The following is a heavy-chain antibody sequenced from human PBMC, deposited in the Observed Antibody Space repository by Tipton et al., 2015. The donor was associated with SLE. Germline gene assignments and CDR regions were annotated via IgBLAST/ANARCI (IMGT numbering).Heavy chain of an antibody. CDR1: GFTFSTYW. CDR2: FTSEDSRT. V-gene: IGHV3-74*01. D-gene: IGHD3-9*01. CDR3: AREDRDTGHYPVDY. Sequence: SLRLSCAASGFTFSTYWMSWVRQAPGTGLVWVSRFTSEDSRTFYTDSVKGRFTISRDIAKNTVYLQMNSLRDEDTAGYFCAREDRDTGHYPVDYWGLGTLGT. J-gene: IGHJ4*02.